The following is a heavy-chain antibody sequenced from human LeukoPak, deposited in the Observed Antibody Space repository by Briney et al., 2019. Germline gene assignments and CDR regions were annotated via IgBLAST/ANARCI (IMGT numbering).Heavy chain of an antibody. CDR3: ARGLSGLTDV. V-gene: IGHV4-34*01. J-gene: IGHJ6*02. D-gene: IGHD6-19*01. CDR2: INHSGST. Sequence: SETLSLTCAVYGGSFSGYYWSWIRQPPGEGLEWIGEINHSGSTNYNPSLKSRVTISVDTSKNQFSLKLSSVTAADTAVYYCARGLSGLTDVWGQGTTVTVSS. CDR1: GGSFSGYY.